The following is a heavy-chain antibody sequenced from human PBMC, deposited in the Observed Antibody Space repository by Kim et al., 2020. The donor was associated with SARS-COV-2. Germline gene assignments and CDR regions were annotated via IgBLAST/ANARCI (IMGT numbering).Heavy chain of an antibody. CDR1: GFTFSNFG. CDR3: ANFRHSDT. J-gene: IGHJ5*02. Sequence: GGSLRLSCAASGFTFSNFGMSWVRQAPGKGLEWVSGITGSGDKTTYTDSVKGRFTISRDNSKNALYLQMNGLRAEDTAMYYCANFRHSDTWGLGTLATV. CDR2: ITGSGDKT. V-gene: IGHV3-23*01. D-gene: IGHD3-3*02.